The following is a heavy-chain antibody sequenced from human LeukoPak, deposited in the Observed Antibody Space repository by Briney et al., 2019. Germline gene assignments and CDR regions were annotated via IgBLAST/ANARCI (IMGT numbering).Heavy chain of an antibody. Sequence: GGSLRLSCAASGFTCSSYAMSWVRQAPGKGLEWVSAISGSGGSTYYADSVKGRFTISRDNSKNTLYLQMNSLRAEDTAVYYCAKSSNYYGSGSYLDYRGQGTLVTVSS. D-gene: IGHD3-10*01. CDR1: GFTCSSYA. CDR2: ISGSGGST. V-gene: IGHV3-23*01. CDR3: AKSSNYYGSGSYLDY. J-gene: IGHJ4*02.